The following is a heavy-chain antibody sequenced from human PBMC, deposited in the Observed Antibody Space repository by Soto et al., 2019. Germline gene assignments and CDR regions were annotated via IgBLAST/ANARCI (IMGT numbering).Heavy chain of an antibody. CDR3: AKDSLGGRGVIIGGTDY. D-gene: IGHD3-10*01. V-gene: IGHV3-23*01. Sequence: EVQLLESGGGLVQPGGSLRLSCAASGFTFSSYAMSWVRQAPGKRLEWVSAISGSGGSTYYADSVKGRFTISRDNSKNTLYLQMNSLRAEDTAVYYCAKDSLGGRGVIIGGTDYWGQGTLVTVSS. J-gene: IGHJ4*02. CDR2: ISGSGGST. CDR1: GFTFSSYA.